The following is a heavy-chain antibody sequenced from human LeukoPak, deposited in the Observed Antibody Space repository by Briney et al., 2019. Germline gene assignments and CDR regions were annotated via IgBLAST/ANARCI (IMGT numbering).Heavy chain of an antibody. CDR3: ARHADGYDFWSGYPYYFDY. V-gene: IGHV5-51*01. J-gene: IGHJ4*02. Sequence: GASLKISCKGSGYSFTSYWIGWVRQMPGKGLEWMGIIYPGDSDTRYSPSFQGQVTISADKSISTAYLQWSSLKASDTAMYYCARHADGYDFWSGYPYYFDYWGQGTLVTVSS. CDR1: GYSFTSYW. D-gene: IGHD3-3*01. CDR2: IYPGDSDT.